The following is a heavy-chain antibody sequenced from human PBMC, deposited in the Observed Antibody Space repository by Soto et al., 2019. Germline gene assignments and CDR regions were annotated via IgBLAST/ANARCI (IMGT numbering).Heavy chain of an antibody. V-gene: IGHV3-23*01. D-gene: IGHD6-13*01. CDR1: GFSFRSYA. CDR3: ARGRIAATGEFDY. CDR2: ISGSGGST. Sequence: GGSMRLSCAACGFSFRSYAMSWVRQEPGKGLEWVSAISGSGGSTYYADSVKGRFTISRDNSKNTLYLQMNSLRAEDTAVYYCARGRIAATGEFDYWDQGTLLTVAS. J-gene: IGHJ4*02.